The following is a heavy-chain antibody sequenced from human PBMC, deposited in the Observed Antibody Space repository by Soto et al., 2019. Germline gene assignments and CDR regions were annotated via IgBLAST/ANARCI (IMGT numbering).Heavy chain of an antibody. CDR3: ARGAHYDFWSGYLGFDY. CDR2: ISYDGSNK. Sequence: GGFLRLSCAASGFTFSSYAMHWVRQAPGKGLEWVAVISYDGSNKYYADSVKGRFTISRDNSKNTLYLQMNSLRAEDTAVYYCARGAHYDFWSGYLGFDYWGQGTLVTVSS. V-gene: IGHV3-30-3*01. CDR1: GFTFSSYA. D-gene: IGHD3-3*01. J-gene: IGHJ4*02.